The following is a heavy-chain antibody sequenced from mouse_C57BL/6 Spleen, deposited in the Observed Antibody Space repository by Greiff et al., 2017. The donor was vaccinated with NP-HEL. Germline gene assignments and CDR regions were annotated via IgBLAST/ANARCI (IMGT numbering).Heavy chain of an antibody. CDR2: IYPGDGDT. D-gene: IGHD2-12*01. V-gene: IGHV1-82*01. CDR3: ARWHDRDYFDY. J-gene: IGHJ2*01. Sequence: VNVVESGPELVKPGASVKISCKASGYAFSSSWMNWVKQRPGKGLEWIGRIYPGDGDTNYNGKFKGKATLTADKSSSTAYMQLSSLTSEDSAVYFCARWHDRDYFDYWGQGTTLTVSS. CDR1: GYAFSSSW.